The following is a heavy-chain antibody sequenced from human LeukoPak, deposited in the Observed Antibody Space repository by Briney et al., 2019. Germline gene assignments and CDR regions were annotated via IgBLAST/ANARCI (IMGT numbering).Heavy chain of an antibody. D-gene: IGHD6-19*01. J-gene: IGHJ4*02. CDR1: GYTFTGYY. CDR3: AREDGSGWYFDY. CDR2: INPNSGGT. Sequence: ASVKVSCKASGYTFTGYYMHWVRQAPGQGLEWMGWINPNSGGTNYAQKFQGRVTMTRDTSISTAYMELSRLRSDDTAVYYCAREDGSGWYFDYWGQGTLVTVSS. V-gene: IGHV1-2*02.